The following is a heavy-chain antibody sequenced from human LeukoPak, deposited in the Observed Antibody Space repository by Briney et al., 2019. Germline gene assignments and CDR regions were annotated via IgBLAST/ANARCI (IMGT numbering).Heavy chain of an antibody. J-gene: IGHJ3*02. V-gene: IGHV3-21*01. CDR1: GFSFSTYA. D-gene: IGHD3-10*01. CDR3: ASLTPLPDYYVSGGYVLGI. CDR2: ISRTGVYL. Sequence: GGSLRLSCAASGFSFSTYAINWVRQAPGKGLEWVSSISRTGVYLNYADSVKGRFTISRDNAKNALYLQMNSLTAEDTAVYYCASLTPLPDYYVSGGYVLGIWGQGTMVTVSS.